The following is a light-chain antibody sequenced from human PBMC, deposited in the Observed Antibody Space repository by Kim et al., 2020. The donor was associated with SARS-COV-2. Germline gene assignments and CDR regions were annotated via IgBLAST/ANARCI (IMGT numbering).Light chain of an antibody. Sequence: EIVLTQFPGTLSLSPGERGTLSCRASQSVSRSYLAWYQQRPGQAPSLLIYDASNRATGVPDRFSGSGSGTDFTLTISRVEPEDVAVFYCQQYGSSPYTFGQPTKLEI. CDR2: DAS. J-gene: IGKJ2*01. CDR1: QSVSRSY. CDR3: QQYGSSPYT. V-gene: IGKV3-20*01.